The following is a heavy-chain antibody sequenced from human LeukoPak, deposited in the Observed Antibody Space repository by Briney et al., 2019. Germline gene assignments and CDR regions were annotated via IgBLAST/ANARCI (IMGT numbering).Heavy chain of an antibody. J-gene: IGHJ4*02. Sequence: PGGSLRLSCAGSGFTLSSYWMHWARQGPGKGLVWVSCIYSEGSRTTYADSVKGRFTISRDNPKNTLDLQMNSLRAEDTAVYYCAKASDYGDYRGTDYWGQGTLVTVSS. D-gene: IGHD4-17*01. CDR2: IYSEGSRT. V-gene: IGHV3-74*01. CDR3: AKASDYGDYRGTDY. CDR1: GFTLSSYW.